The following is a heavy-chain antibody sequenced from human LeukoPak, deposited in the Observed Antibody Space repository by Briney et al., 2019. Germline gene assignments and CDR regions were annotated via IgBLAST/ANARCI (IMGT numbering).Heavy chain of an antibody. CDR2: ISGSGGST. CDR3: AEAPIVGATTGRYYFDY. Sequence: QSGGSLRLSCAASGFTFSSYAMSWVRQAPGKGLEWVSAISGSGGSTYYADSVKGRFTISRDNSKNTLYLQMNSLRAEDTAVYYCAEAPIVGATTGRYYFDYWGQGTLVTVSS. CDR1: GFTFSSYA. J-gene: IGHJ4*02. D-gene: IGHD1-26*01. V-gene: IGHV3-23*01.